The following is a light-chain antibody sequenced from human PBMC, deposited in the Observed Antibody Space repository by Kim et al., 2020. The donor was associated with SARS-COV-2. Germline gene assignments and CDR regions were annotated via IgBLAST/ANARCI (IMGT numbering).Light chain of an antibody. Sequence: LTWTVPRGSNVGTDRIYCYRQRPGSPPQYLLGYKADSDKQQGSGAPSRFSGSKDASANAGILLISGLQSEDEADYYCMISHNGALVFGGGTQLTVL. V-gene: IGLV5-45*02. J-gene: IGLJ3*02. CDR2: YKADSDK. CDR3: MISHNGALV. CDR1: RGSNVGTDR.